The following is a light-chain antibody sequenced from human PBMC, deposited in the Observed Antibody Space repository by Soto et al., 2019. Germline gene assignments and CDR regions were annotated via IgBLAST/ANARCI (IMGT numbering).Light chain of an antibody. Sequence: EIVLTQSPGTLSLSPGERSTLSCRASQSVGSSYLAWYQQKRDQAPRLLIYGASSRATGIPERFSGSGSGTDFTLTISRLEPEDFAVYYCQQYSSSPITFGQGTRLELK. V-gene: IGKV3-20*01. CDR3: QQYSSSPIT. CDR2: GAS. CDR1: QSVGSSY. J-gene: IGKJ5*01.